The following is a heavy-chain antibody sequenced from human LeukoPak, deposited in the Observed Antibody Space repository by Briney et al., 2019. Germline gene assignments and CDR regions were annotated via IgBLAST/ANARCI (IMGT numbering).Heavy chain of an antibody. CDR1: GYTPTELS. CDR3: ATGILTGYDY. CDR2: FDPEDGET. V-gene: IGHV1-24*01. D-gene: IGHD3-9*01. Sequence: GASVKVSCKVSGYTPTELSMHWVRQAPGKGLEWMGGFDPEDGETIYAQKFQGRLTMTEDTSTDTAYMELSSLRSEDTAVYYCATGILTGYDYWGQGTLVTVSS. J-gene: IGHJ4*02.